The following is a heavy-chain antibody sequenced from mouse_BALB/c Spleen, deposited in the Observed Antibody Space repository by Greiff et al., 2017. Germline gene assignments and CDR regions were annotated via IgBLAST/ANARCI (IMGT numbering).Heavy chain of an antibody. V-gene: IGHV1-69*01. CDR1: GYTFTDYW. Sequence: VQLQQPGAELVMPGASVKMSCKASGYTFTDYWMHWVKQRPGQGLEWIGAIDTSDSYTSYNQKFKGKATLTVDESSSTAYMQLSSLTSEDSAVYYCARGEFAYWGQGTLVTVSA. J-gene: IGHJ3*01. CDR3: ARGEFAY. CDR2: IDTSDSYT.